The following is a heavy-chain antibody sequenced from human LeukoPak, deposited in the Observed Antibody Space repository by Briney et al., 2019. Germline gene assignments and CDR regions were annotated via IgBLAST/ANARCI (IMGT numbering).Heavy chain of an antibody. J-gene: IGHJ5*02. D-gene: IGHD6-13*01. CDR2: IRYDGSNK. V-gene: IGHV3-30*02. CDR1: GFTFSSYG. Sequence: PGGSLRLSCAASGFTFSSYGMHWVRQAPGKGLEWVAFIRYDGSNKYYADSVKGRFTISRDNSKNTLYLQMNSLRAEDTAVYYCARDRGDLGIAASWGQGTLVTVSS. CDR3: ARDRGDLGIAAS.